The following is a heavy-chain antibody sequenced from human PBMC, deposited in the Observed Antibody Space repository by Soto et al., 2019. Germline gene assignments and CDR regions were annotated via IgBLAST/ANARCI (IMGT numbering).Heavy chain of an antibody. J-gene: IGHJ5*02. V-gene: IGHV1-3*01. D-gene: IGHD3-16*02. CDR1: GYTFTSYG. CDR2: INPGNGNT. CDR3: ARSSGGVFGIIIEGSNWLAP. Sequence: GASVKVSCKASGYTFTSYGINWVRQAPGRGLEWMGWINPGNGNTKYSQQFQGRVIIDRDTSASTAYVELSSLRSEDTAVYYCARSSGGVFGIIIEGSNWLAPWGQGSLVTVSS.